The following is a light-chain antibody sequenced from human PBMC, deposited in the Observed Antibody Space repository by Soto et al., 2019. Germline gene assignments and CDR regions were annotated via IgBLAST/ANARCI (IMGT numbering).Light chain of an antibody. V-gene: IGKV1-39*01. CDR3: QQSYSTPT. Sequence: IQMTQSPSSLSASVGDRVTISCRASQSIGTYLHWYQQKLGKAPKFLIYSASTLQSGVPSRFSGSGSGTYFTLTISGLQPEDFATYYSQQSYSTPTFGQGTKVEVK. J-gene: IGKJ1*01. CDR1: QSIGTY. CDR2: SAS.